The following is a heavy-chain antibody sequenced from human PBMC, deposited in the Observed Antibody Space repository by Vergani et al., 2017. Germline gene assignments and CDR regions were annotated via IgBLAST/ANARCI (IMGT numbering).Heavy chain of an antibody. V-gene: IGHV3-74*01. CDR3: VRERAPFDAFDV. CDR1: GFTFSRHW. Sequence: EVQLVESGGGLVQPGGSLRLSCAASGFTFSRHWMHWVRQAPGKGLVWVSRVNPEGTNTPYADSVKGRFTISRDNAKNMMYLQLNSLRDEDTAVYHCVRERAPFDAFDVWGQGTMVTVSS. CDR2: VNPEGTNT. J-gene: IGHJ3*01.